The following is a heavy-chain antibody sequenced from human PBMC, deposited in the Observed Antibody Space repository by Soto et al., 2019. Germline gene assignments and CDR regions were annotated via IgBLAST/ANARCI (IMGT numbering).Heavy chain of an antibody. J-gene: IGHJ6*02. CDR2: ISYDGSNK. Sequence: PGRSLRLSCAASGFTFSSYWMHWVRQAPGKGLEWVAVISYDGSNKYYADSVKGRFTISRDNSKNTLYLQMNSLRAEDTAVYYCAKDGGRGYPYYYYYGMDVWGQGTTVTVSS. D-gene: IGHD3-16*02. V-gene: IGHV3-30*18. CDR3: AKDGGRGYPYYYYYGMDV. CDR1: GFTFSSYW.